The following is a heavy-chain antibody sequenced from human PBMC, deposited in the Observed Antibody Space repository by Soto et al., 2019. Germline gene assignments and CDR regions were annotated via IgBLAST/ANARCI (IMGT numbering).Heavy chain of an antibody. CDR1: GFTFSSYS. J-gene: IGHJ4*02. CDR3: ARDPDYYDSSGPSDY. D-gene: IGHD3-22*01. Sequence: GGSLRLSCAASGFTFSSYSMNWVRQAPGKGLEWVSSISSSSSYIYYADSVKGRFTISRDNAKNSLYLQMNSLRAEDTAVYYCARDPDYYDSSGPSDYWGQGTLVTVSS. CDR2: ISSSSSYI. V-gene: IGHV3-21*01.